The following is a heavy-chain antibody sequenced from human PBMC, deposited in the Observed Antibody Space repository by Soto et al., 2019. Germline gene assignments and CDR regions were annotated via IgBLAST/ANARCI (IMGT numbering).Heavy chain of an antibody. J-gene: IGHJ4*02. CDR1: GGSFSGYY. Sequence: QVQLQQWGAGLLKPSETLSLTCAVYGGSFSGYYWSWIRQPPGKGLEWIGEINHSGSTNYNPSLKSRGTISVDPSKNQFSLQLSSVTAADTAVYYCARSVLRDFEWYARYFDYWGQGTLVTVSS. CDR2: INHSGST. CDR3: ARSVLRDFEWYARYFDY. D-gene: IGHD3-9*01. V-gene: IGHV4-34*01.